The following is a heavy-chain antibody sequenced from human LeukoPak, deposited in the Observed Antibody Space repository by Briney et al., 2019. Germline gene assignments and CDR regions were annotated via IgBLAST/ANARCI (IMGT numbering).Heavy chain of an antibody. CDR1: GFTFSDYS. CDR2: IGIDSGNT. Sequence: GGSLRLSCAASGFTFSDYSMNWVRQAPGKGLEWISYIGIDSGNTNHADSVKGRFTISGDKAKNSLYLQMNSLRVEDTAVYYCARGYKYAFDNRGQGALVTDSS. CDR3: ARGYKYAFDN. D-gene: IGHD5-24*01. V-gene: IGHV3-48*01. J-gene: IGHJ4*02.